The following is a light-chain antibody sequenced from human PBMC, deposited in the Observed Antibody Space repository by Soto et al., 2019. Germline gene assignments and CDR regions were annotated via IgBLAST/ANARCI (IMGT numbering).Light chain of an antibody. Sequence: EIVLTQSPGTLSFSPGESATLSCRASQSVSNSYLAWYQQKPGQAPRLLIYGASSRAAGIPDRFIGSGSGTDFTLTISRLEPEDFAVYYCQQYGSSPWTFGQGTKVDNK. CDR3: QQYGSSPWT. CDR1: QSVSNSY. J-gene: IGKJ1*01. V-gene: IGKV3-20*01. CDR2: GAS.